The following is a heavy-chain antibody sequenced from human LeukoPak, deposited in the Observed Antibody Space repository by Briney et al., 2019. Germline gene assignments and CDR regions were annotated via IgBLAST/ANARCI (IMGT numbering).Heavy chain of an antibody. Sequence: SGGSLRLSCAASGFTLSKFDMYWVRQAPGKGLECVSVISRSGSGDNTYYADSVKGRFTISRDNSRNTLYLQMDSLRAEDTAVYFCSKKGQAEDYGKPGWGQGTLVTVSS. CDR1: GFTLSKFD. J-gene: IGHJ4*02. CDR2: ISRSGSGDNT. V-gene: IGHV3-23*01. D-gene: IGHD4-17*01. CDR3: SKKGQAEDYGKPG.